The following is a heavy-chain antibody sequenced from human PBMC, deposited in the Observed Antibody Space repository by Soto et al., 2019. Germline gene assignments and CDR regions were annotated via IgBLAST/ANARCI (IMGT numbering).Heavy chain of an antibody. CDR3: AKDTFYSNYDVLSPNWFDP. Sequence: EVQLLESGGGLVQPGGSLRLSCAASGFTFSSYAMSWVRQAPGKGLAWVSAISGSGGATYYADSVKGRFTICRDNSKNTLYLQMNSLRAEDTAVYYCAKDTFYSNYDVLSPNWFDPWGQGTLVTVSS. V-gene: IGHV3-23*01. CDR1: GFTFSSYA. CDR2: ISGSGGAT. J-gene: IGHJ5*02. D-gene: IGHD4-4*01.